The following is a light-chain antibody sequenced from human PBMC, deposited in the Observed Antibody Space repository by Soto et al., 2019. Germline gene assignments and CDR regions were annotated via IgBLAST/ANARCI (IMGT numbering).Light chain of an antibody. J-gene: IGKJ1*01. CDR2: GAS. CDR3: QQYNNWSET. V-gene: IGKV3-15*01. Sequence: EIVMTQSPATLSVSPGERANLSCRASQSVSSNLAWYQQKPGQAPRLLIYGASTRATGIPARFSGSGSGTEFTLTISSLQSEDFAVYYCQQYNNWSETFGQGTKVDIK. CDR1: QSVSSN.